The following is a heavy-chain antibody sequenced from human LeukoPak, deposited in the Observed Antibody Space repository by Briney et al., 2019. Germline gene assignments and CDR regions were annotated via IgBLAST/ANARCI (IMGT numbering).Heavy chain of an antibody. CDR2: ISGRAGGT. CDR1: GFTFNTNA. D-gene: IGHD5-12*01. J-gene: IGHJ4*02. V-gene: IGHV3-23*01. Sequence: GGSLRLSCAASGFTFNTNAMSWVRQAPGKGLEWVSAISGRAGGTYYADSVKGRFTISRDNSKSTLYLQMDSLRAEDTAVYYCAKCGNSGCHLIDYWGQGTLVTVSS. CDR3: AKCGNSGCHLIDY.